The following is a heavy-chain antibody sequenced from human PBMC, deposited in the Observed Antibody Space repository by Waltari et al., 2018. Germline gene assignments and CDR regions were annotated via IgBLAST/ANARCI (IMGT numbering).Heavy chain of an antibody. CDR1: GGSFSGYY. V-gene: IGHV4-34*01. CDR3: ARVRKQQLVGLYYYYYYMDV. D-gene: IGHD6-13*01. J-gene: IGHJ6*03. Sequence: QVQLQQWGAGLLKPSETLSLTCAVYGGSFSGYYWSWIRQPPGKGLEWIGEINHSGSTNYNPSLKSRVTISVDTSKNQFSLKLSSVTAADTAVYYCARVRKQQLVGLYYYYYYMDVWGKGTTVTVSS. CDR2: INHSGST.